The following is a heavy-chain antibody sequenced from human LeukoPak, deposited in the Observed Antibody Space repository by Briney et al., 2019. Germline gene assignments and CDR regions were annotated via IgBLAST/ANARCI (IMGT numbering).Heavy chain of an antibody. Sequence: ASVKVSCKASGYTFTSYYMHWVRQAPGQGLGWMGIINPSGGSTSYAQKFQGRVTMTRDTSTSTVYMELSSLRSEDTAVYYCARDSTAGSTGYYIDYWGQGTLVTVSS. CDR3: ARDSTAGSTGYYIDY. CDR1: GYTFTSYY. CDR2: INPSGGST. V-gene: IGHV1-46*01. J-gene: IGHJ4*02. D-gene: IGHD3-10*01.